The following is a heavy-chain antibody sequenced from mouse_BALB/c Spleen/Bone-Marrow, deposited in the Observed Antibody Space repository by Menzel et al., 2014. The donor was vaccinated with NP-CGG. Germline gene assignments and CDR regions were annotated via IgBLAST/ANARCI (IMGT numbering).Heavy chain of an antibody. Sequence: QVQLQHSGAELVRPGTSVKVSCKASGYAFTNYLIEWVKQRPGQGLEWIGVINPGSGGTNYNEKFKGKATLTADKSSSTAYMQLSSLTSDDSAVYFCARIYYGNYYWGQGTTLSLSS. D-gene: IGHD2-1*01. V-gene: IGHV1-54*01. CDR3: ARIYYGNYY. CDR2: INPGSGGT. J-gene: IGHJ2*01. CDR1: GYAFTNYL.